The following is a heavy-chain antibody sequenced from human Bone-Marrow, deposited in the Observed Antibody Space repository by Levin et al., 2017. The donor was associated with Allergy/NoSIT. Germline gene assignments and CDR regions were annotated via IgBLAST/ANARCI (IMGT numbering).Heavy chain of an antibody. D-gene: IGHD2-2*01. CDR2: VHTSGST. V-gene: IGHV4-61*02. CDR3: AADYCRGSRCYDFDY. J-gene: IGHJ4*02. Sequence: NASETLSLTCTVSGDSVSSGSYYWSWIRQPAGKGMEWIGRVHTSGSTNYNPSLRSRVTMSIDMSKNQFSLTLNSVTAADTAVYYCAADYCRGSRCYDFDYWGQGTQVTVSS. CDR1: GDSVSSGSYY.